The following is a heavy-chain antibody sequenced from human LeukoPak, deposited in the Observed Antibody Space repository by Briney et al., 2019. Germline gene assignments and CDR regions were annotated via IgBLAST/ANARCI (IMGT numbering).Heavy chain of an antibody. CDR1: GGSFSGYY. CDR3: ARATILGDYFDY. V-gene: IGHV4-34*01. D-gene: IGHD5-12*01. Sequence: SETLSLTCAVYGGSFSGYYWSWIRQPPGKGLEWIGEINHSGSTNYNPSLKSRVTISVDTSKNQFPLKLSSVTAADTAVYYCARATILGDYFDYWGQGTRVTVSS. J-gene: IGHJ4*02. CDR2: INHSGST.